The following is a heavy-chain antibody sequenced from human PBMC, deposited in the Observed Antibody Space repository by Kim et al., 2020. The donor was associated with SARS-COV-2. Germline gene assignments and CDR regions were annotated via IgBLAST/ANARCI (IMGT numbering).Heavy chain of an antibody. Sequence: KQDGSEKYYVDSVKGRFTISRNNAKNSLYLQMNSLRAEDTAVYYCARGVNWGQGTLVTVSS. CDR3: ARGVN. CDR2: KQDGSEK. J-gene: IGHJ4*02. D-gene: IGHD4-4*01. V-gene: IGHV3-7*01.